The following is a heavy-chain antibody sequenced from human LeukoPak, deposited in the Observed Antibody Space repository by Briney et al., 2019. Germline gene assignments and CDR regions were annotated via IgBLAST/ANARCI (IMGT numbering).Heavy chain of an antibody. D-gene: IGHD2-21*01. CDR3: ARLQLSGLVWSVY. CDR2: IYYSGST. V-gene: IGHV4-39*01. J-gene: IGHJ4*02. Sequence: ASETLSLTCTVSGGSISSSSYYWGWIRQPPGKGLEWIVSIYYSGSTYYNPSLKSRVTISVDTSKKQLALRLSSVTAADTALYYCARLQLSGLVWSVYWGQGTLVTVSS. CDR1: GGSISSSSYY.